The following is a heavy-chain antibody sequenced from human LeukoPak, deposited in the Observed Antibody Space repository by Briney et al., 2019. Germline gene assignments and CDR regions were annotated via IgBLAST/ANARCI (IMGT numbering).Heavy chain of an antibody. CDR2: IRGRVYGATT. V-gene: IGHV3-49*04. Sequence: PGRSLRLSCTTSGFIFGDYAMSWVRQAPGKGLEWVSLIRGRVYGATTEYAASVKGRFAMSRDDSKSFAYLQMNSLKSEDTAMYYCSRERAGVFQYWGQGILVTVSS. J-gene: IGHJ4*02. CDR1: GFIFGDYA. CDR3: SRERAGVFQY.